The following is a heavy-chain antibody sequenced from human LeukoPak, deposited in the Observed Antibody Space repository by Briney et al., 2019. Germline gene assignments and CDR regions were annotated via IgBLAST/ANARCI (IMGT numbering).Heavy chain of an antibody. Sequence: SETLSLTCTVSGGSISSYYWSWIRQPPGKGLEWIGYIYYSGSTNYNPSLKSRVTISVDTSKNQFSLKLSSVTAADTAVYYCARGPPIAARQPDAFDIWGQGTMVTVSS. CDR1: GGSISSYY. CDR3: ARGPPIAARQPDAFDI. CDR2: IYYSGST. V-gene: IGHV4-59*01. D-gene: IGHD6-6*01. J-gene: IGHJ3*02.